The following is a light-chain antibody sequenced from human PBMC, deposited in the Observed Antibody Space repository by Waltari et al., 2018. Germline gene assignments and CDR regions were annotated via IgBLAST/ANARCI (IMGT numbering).Light chain of an antibody. CDR1: RPNIGAGYD. J-gene: IGLJ2*01. CDR2: GNS. Sequence: QSVLTQPPSVSGAPGQRVTISCTGSRPNIGAGYDVPWYQQLPGTAPNLLIYGNSNRPSGVPDRFSGSKSGTSASLAITGLQAEDEADYYCQSYDSSLSGPRVFGGGTKLTVL. V-gene: IGLV1-40*01. CDR3: QSYDSSLSGPRV.